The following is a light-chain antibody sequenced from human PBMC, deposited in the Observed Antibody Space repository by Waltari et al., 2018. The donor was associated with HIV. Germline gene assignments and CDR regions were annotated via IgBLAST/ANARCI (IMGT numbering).Light chain of an antibody. J-gene: IGLJ2*01. CDR2: DVS. CDR1: SSDVGSYNY. Sequence: QSALTQPRSLSGSPGQSVTIPCTGTSSDVGSYNYVSWYQHHPGKAPNLILYDVSELPSGVPDRFSGSKSGKTASLTISGLQAEDEADYYCCSYAGTYTFVVFGGGTKLTVL. V-gene: IGLV2-11*01. CDR3: CSYAGTYTFVV.